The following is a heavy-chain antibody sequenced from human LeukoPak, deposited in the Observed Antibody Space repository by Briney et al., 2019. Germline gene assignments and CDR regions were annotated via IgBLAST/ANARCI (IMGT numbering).Heavy chain of an antibody. V-gene: IGHV3-23*01. J-gene: IGHJ4*02. CDR1: GFTFNTYT. D-gene: IGHD2-8*02. CDR2: ISNSGGST. Sequence: GESLRLSCAASGFTFNTYTMYWVRQAPGKGLEWVPGISNSGGSTYYADSVKGRFTISRDNSKNTLYLQMNSLRAEDTAIYYCATYRQVLLPFESWGQGTLVTVSS. CDR3: ATYRQVLLPFES.